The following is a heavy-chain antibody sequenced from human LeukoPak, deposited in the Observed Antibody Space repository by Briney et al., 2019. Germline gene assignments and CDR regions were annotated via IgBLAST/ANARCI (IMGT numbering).Heavy chain of an antibody. J-gene: IGHJ5*01. CDR3: ATRPELPGWFDS. D-gene: IGHD1-14*01. Sequence: AGGSLRLSCAASGFTIDGYTLSWVRQAPGKGLEWVASITSGSNFVDYGDSVKGRFTISRDNAQNSLYVQMNSLRAEDTAVYYCATRPELPGWFDSWGQGTLVTVSS. CDR1: GFTIDGYT. V-gene: IGHV3-21*01. CDR2: ITSGSNFV.